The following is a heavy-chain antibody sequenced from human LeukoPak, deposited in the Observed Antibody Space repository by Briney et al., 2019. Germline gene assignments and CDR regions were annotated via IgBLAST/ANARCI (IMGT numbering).Heavy chain of an antibody. V-gene: IGHV4-59*12. CDR1: GGSISTYY. J-gene: IGHJ5*02. D-gene: IGHD6-6*01. CDR3: ASLARGGNWFDP. CDR2: IYYSGSA. Sequence: SETLSLTCSVSGGSISTYYWSWIRQPPGKGLEWIGYIYYSGSANYNPSLKSRVTISVDTSKNQFSLKLSSVTAADTAVYYCASLARGGNWFDPWGQGTLVTVSS.